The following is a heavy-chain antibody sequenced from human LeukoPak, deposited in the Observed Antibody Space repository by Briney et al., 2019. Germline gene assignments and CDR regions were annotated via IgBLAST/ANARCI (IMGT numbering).Heavy chain of an antibody. Sequence: GGSLRLSCSASGFTFTTYGMYWVRQAPGKGLEWVSGIGGSGTRTYYADSVKGRFTISRDNSKNTLYLQMNSLRDEDTAVYYCAKDSHWILFDDWGQGTLVTVSS. V-gene: IGHV3-23*01. D-gene: IGHD2-2*03. CDR1: GFTFTTYG. CDR3: AKDSHWILFDD. J-gene: IGHJ4*02. CDR2: IGGSGTRT.